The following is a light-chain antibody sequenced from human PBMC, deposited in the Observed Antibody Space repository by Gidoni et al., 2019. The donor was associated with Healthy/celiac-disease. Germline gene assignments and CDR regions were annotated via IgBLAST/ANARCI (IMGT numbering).Light chain of an antibody. Sequence: DIQMTQSPSSLSASVGDRVTITCQASQDISNYLNWYQQKPGKAPKLLIYDASNLETGVPSRFSGSGSGTDVTFTISSLQPEDIATDYCQQYDNLPGTFGPGTKVDIK. V-gene: IGKV1-33*01. J-gene: IGKJ3*01. CDR3: QQYDNLPGT. CDR1: QDISNY. CDR2: DAS.